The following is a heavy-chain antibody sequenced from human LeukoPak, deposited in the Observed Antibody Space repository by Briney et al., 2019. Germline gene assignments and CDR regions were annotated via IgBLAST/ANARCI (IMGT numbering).Heavy chain of an antibody. CDR2: IYYSGST. CDR3: ARIQWELLNAFDI. J-gene: IGHJ3*02. D-gene: IGHD1-26*01. Sequence: PSETLSLTCTVSGGSISSYYWSWIRQPPGKGLEWIGYIYYSGSTNYNPSLKSRVTISVDTSKNQFSLRLSSVTAADTAVYYCARIQWELLNAFDIWGQGTMVTVSS. CDR1: GGSISSYY. V-gene: IGHV4-59*01.